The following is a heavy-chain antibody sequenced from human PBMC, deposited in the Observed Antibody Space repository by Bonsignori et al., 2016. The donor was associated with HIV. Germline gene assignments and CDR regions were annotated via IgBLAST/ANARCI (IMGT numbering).Heavy chain of an antibody. Sequence: SETLSLTCTVSGGSISSGSYYWSWIRQPAGKGLEWIGRIYTSGSTNYNPSLKSRATISVDTSKNQLSLKLSSVTAADTAVYYCARDSPTLLLWVGEVTYYYYMDVWGKGTTVTVSS. V-gene: IGHV4-61*02. CDR2: IYTSGST. CDR3: ARDSPTLLLWVGEVTYYYYMDV. D-gene: IGHD3-10*01. CDR1: GGSISSGSYY. J-gene: IGHJ6*03.